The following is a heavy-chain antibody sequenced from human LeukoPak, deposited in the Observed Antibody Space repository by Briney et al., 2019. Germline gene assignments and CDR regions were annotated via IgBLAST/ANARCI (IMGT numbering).Heavy chain of an antibody. CDR2: MNPNSGNT. Sequence: ASVKVSRKASGYTFTSYDINWVRQATGQGLEWMGWMNPNSGNTGYAQKFQGRVTMTRNTSISTAYMELSSLRSEDTAVYYCASYCSGGSCYDYWGQGTLVTVSS. V-gene: IGHV1-8*01. J-gene: IGHJ4*02. D-gene: IGHD2-15*01. CDR1: GYTFTSYD. CDR3: ASYCSGGSCYDY.